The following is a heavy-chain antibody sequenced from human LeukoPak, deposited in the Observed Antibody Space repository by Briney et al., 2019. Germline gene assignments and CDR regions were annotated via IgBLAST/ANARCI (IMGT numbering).Heavy chain of an antibody. D-gene: IGHD3-10*01. Sequence: GESLKISCKGSGYSFASYWIGWVRQMPGKGLEWVGIMYPGNSDTRYSPSFQGQVTISADKSITTAYLQWSSRKASDTAMYYCGRQGTSPGSCYYSDYWGQGPLVTVSS. CDR3: GRQGTSPGSCYYSDY. J-gene: IGHJ4*02. V-gene: IGHV5-51*01. CDR2: MYPGNSDT. CDR1: GYSFASYW.